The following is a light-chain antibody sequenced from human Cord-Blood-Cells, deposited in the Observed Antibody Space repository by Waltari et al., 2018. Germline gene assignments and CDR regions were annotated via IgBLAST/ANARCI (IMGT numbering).Light chain of an antibody. CDR2: DVS. J-gene: IGLJ1*01. Sequence: QPALTQPASVSGSPGQSITIPCTGTSTDVGGYNYVFWYQQHPGKAPKLMIYDVSNRPSGVSNRFSGSKSGNTASLTISGLQAEDEADYYCSSYTSSSTLVFGTGTKVTVL. CDR1: STDVGGYNY. V-gene: IGLV2-14*01. CDR3: SSYTSSSTLV.